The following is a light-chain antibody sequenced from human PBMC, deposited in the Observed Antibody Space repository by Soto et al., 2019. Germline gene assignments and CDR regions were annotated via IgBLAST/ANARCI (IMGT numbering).Light chain of an antibody. CDR2: DAS. J-gene: IGKJ2*01. CDR1: QSVSSY. CDR3: QQRSNWPAT. Sequence: EIVLTQSPATLSLSPGERATLSCRARQSVSSYLAWYQQKPGQAPRLLIYDASNRATGIPARFSGSGSGTAFTLTISSLEPEDFAVYYCQQRSNWPATFGQGTKLEIK. V-gene: IGKV3-11*01.